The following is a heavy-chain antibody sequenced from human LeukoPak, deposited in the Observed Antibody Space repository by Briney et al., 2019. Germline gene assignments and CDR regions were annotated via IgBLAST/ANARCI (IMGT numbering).Heavy chain of an antibody. CDR2: TYYRSKWYN. J-gene: IGHJ5*02. V-gene: IGHV6-1*01. Sequence: SQTLSLTCVISGDSVSSNSAAWNWTRQSPSRGLEWLGRTYYRSKWYNDYAVSVKSRITINPDTSKNQFPLHLNSVTPEDTAVYYCAGYSYGVRPSWGQGTLVTVSS. CDR3: AGYSYGVRPS. D-gene: IGHD5-18*01. CDR1: GDSVSSNSAA.